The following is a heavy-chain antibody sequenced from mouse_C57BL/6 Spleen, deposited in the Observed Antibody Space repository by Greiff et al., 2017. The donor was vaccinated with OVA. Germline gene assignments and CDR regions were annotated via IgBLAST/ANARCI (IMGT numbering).Heavy chain of an antibody. CDR2: IWRGGST. D-gene: IGHD2-3*01. CDR3: AKIRHDGYYRDYAMDY. CDR1: GFSLTSYG. J-gene: IGHJ4*01. Sequence: QVHVKQSGPGLVQPSQSLSITCTVSGFSLTSYGVHWVRQSPGKGLEWLGVIWRGGSTDYNAAFMSRLSITKDNSKSQVFFKMNSLQADDTAIYYCAKIRHDGYYRDYAMDYWGQGTSVTVSS. V-gene: IGHV2-5*01.